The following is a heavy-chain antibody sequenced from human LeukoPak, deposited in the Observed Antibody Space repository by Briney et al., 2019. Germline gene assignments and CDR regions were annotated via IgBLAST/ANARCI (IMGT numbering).Heavy chain of an antibody. CDR2: ISTDGSST. V-gene: IGHV3-74*01. J-gene: IGHJ5*02. D-gene: IGHD6-13*01. CDR1: GFTFSSYW. CDR3: ARAGGHSSPAGS. Sequence: GGSLRLSCAASGFTFSSYWMHWVRQAPGKGLVWVSRISTDGSSTTYADSVKGRFTISRDNAKNTLYLQMNSLRAEDTAVYYCARAGGHSSPAGSWGQGTLVTVSS.